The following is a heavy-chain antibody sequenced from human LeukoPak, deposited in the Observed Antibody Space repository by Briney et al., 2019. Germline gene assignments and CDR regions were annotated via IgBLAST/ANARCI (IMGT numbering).Heavy chain of an antibody. CDR3: ARDGDYGDSGYYYGMDV. V-gene: IGHV3-21*01. Sequence: GGSLRLSCAASGFTFSSYSMNWVRQAPGKGLEWVSSISSSSSYIYYADSVKGRFTISRDNAKNSLYLQMNSLRAEDTAVYYCARDGDYGDSGYYYGMDVWGQGTTVTVSS. J-gene: IGHJ6*02. D-gene: IGHD4-17*01. CDR1: GFTFSSYS. CDR2: ISSSSSYI.